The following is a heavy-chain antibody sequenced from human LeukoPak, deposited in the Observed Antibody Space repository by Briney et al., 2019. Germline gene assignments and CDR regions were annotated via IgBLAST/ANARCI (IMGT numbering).Heavy chain of an antibody. D-gene: IGHD4-17*01. CDR1: GFTFSSYA. J-gene: IGHJ4*02. Sequence: GGSLRLSCAASGFTFSSYAMHWVRQAPGKGLEWVAVISYDGSNKYYADSVKGRFTISRDNSKNTLYLQMNSLRAEDTAVYFCARVAYGDYGVFDYWGQGTLVTVSS. CDR3: ARVAYGDYGVFDY. V-gene: IGHV3-30-3*01. CDR2: ISYDGSNK.